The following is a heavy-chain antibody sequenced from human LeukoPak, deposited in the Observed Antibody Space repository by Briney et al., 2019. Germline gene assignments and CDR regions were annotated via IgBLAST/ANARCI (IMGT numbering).Heavy chain of an antibody. CDR3: ARHGRITVAGKRNTFDN. V-gene: IGHV4-39*01. CDR1: GGSINSNNYY. D-gene: IGHD6-19*01. J-gene: IGHJ4*02. Sequence: SETLSLTCTVSGGSINSNNYYWGWIRQPPGKGLEWIGSIYSSGSAYYNPSLKNRVTIAVDTSKNQFSLKLRSVTAADTAVYYCARHGRITVAGKRNTFDNWGQGTLVTVSS. CDR2: IYSSGSA.